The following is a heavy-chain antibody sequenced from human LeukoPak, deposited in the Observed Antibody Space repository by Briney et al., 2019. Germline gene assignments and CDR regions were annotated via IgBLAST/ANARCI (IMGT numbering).Heavy chain of an antibody. CDR2: IIPILGIA. V-gene: IGHV1-69*04. D-gene: IGHD5-24*01. J-gene: IGHJ4*02. CDR1: GGTFSSYA. CDR3: ARGRDGYNPGEFDY. Sequence: GASVKVSCKASGGTFSSYAISWVRQAPGQGLEWMGRIIPILGIANYAQKFQGRVTITADKSTSTAYMELSSLRSEDTAVYYCARGRDGYNPGEFDYWGQGTLVTVSS.